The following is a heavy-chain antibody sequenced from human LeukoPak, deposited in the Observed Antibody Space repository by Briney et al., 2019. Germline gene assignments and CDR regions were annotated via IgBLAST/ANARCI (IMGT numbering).Heavy chain of an antibody. CDR1: GGSISSYY. V-gene: IGHV4-4*07. Sequence: SETLSLTCTVSGGSISSYYWSWIRQPAGKGLERLGRISTSGSTNYNPSLKSRVTMSVDTSNNQFSLKLSSVTAADTAVYYCARVSHYYDSSGYYYVRAFDIWGQGTMVTVSS. CDR2: ISTSGST. CDR3: ARVSHYYDSSGYYYVRAFDI. J-gene: IGHJ3*02. D-gene: IGHD3-22*01.